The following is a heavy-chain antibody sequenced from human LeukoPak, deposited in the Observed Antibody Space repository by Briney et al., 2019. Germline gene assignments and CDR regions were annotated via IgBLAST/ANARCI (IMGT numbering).Heavy chain of an antibody. CDR2: IYYTGST. CDR1: GGSISSNNYY. CDR3: ARGSGPGAKTNWFDP. D-gene: IGHD3-10*01. J-gene: IGHJ5*02. V-gene: IGHV4-39*01. Sequence: PSETLSLTCTVSGGSISSNNYYWGWIRQPPGKGLEWIGTIYYTGSTYYNPSLKSRVTISVDTSKNQFSPKLSSVTAADTAVYYCARGSGPGAKTNWFDPWGQGTLVLVSS.